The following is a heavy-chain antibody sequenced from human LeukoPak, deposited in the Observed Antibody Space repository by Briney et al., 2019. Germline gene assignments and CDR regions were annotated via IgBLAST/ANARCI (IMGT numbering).Heavy chain of an antibody. CDR2: ISGSGGST. Sequence: PGGSLRLSCAATGFTFSSYATSWGRQAPGKGLEWVSSISGSGGSTYYADSVKGRFTISRDNSKNTLYLQMNSLRVEDTAVYFCAKGSVAGHNWFDPWGQGTLVTVSS. V-gene: IGHV3-23*01. CDR3: AKGSVAGHNWFDP. J-gene: IGHJ5*02. CDR1: GFTFSSYA. D-gene: IGHD6-19*01.